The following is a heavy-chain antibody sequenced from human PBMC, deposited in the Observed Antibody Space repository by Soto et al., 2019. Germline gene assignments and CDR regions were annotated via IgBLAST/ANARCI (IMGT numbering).Heavy chain of an antibody. D-gene: IGHD2-8*01. CDR2: ISGNSGKT. CDR1: GFTFSSYA. V-gene: IGHV3-23*01. CDR3: AKLGFVLMELYYFHQ. J-gene: IGHJ4*01. Sequence: GGSLRLSCTASGFTFSSYAMSWVRQAPGKELEWVSTISGNSGKTNYAESVKGRFSISRDNSKNTVHLQLDSLRAEDAAVYFCAKLGFVLMELYYFHQWGHGTLVTVSS.